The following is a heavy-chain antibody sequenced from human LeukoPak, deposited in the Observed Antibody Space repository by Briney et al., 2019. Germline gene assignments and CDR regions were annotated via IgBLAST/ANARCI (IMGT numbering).Heavy chain of an antibody. CDR3: ARAPSGFLEWERWFDP. J-gene: IGHJ5*02. CDR1: GGTFSSYA. Sequence: SVKVSCKASGGTFSSYAISWVRQAPGQGLEWMGGIIPIFGTANYAQKFQGRVTITADESTSTAYMELSSLRSEDTAVYYCARAPSGFLEWERWFDPWGQGTLVTVSS. D-gene: IGHD3-3*01. V-gene: IGHV1-69*13. CDR2: IIPIFGTA.